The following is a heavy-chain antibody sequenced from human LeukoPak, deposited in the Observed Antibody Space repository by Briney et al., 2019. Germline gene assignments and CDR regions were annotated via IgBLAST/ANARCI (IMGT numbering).Heavy chain of an antibody. CDR1: GGSLSSYY. CDR3: AGHPEGLGRKAF. D-gene: IGHD3-10*01. V-gene: IGHV4-39*01. Sequence: SETLSLTCTVSGGSLSSYYWGWIRQPPGKGLEWIGSIYYSGNTYHNPSLRSRVTISVDTSKSQVSLKVCSVTAAYTASYFFAGHPEGLGRKAFGGRGPLVTVSS. CDR2: IYYSGNT. J-gene: IGHJ4*02.